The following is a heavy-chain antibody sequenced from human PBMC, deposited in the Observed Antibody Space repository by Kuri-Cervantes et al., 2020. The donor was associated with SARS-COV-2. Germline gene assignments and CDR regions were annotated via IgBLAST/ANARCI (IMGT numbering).Heavy chain of an antibody. CDR2: IYHSGST. Sequence: GSLRLSCTVSGGSISSSSYYWGWIRQPPGKGLEWIGSIYHSGSTYYNPSLKSRVTISVDTSKNQFSLKLSSVTAADTAVYYCARRHIVVVPAASLPSDAFDIWGQGTMVTVSS. CDR1: GGSISSSSYY. CDR3: ARRHIVVVPAASLPSDAFDI. D-gene: IGHD2-2*01. J-gene: IGHJ3*02. V-gene: IGHV4-39*07.